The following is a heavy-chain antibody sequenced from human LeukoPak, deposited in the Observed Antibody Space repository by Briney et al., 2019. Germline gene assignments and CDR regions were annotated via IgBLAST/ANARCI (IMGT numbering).Heavy chain of an antibody. CDR2: IYYSGST. CDR3: ARLYTSGWHVDY. CDR1: GGSIYSSSYY. J-gene: IGHJ4*02. V-gene: IGHV4-39*01. D-gene: IGHD6-19*01. Sequence: SETLSLTCTVSGGSIYSSSYYRGWIRQPPGKGLEWIGSIYYSGSTYYNPSLKSRVTISGDTSKNQFPLELSSVTAADAAVYYCARLYTSGWHVDYWGEGTLVTVSS.